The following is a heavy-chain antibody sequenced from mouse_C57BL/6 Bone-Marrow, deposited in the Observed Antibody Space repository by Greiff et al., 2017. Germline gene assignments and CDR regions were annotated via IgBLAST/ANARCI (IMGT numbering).Heavy chain of an antibody. J-gene: IGHJ2*01. D-gene: IGHD1-1*01. CDR3: ARGGVGVITTVVANDY. CDR1: GYTFTSYW. CDR2: IYPGSGST. V-gene: IGHV1-55*01. Sequence: QVQLQQPGAELVKPGASVKMSCKASGYTFTSYWITWVKQRPGQGLEWIGDIYPGSGSTNYNEKFKSKATLTVDTSSSTAYMQLSSLTSEDSAVYYCARGGVGVITTVVANDYWGQGTTLTVSS.